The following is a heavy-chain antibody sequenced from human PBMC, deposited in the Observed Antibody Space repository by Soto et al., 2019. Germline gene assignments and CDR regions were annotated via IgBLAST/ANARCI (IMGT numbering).Heavy chain of an antibody. J-gene: IGHJ4*02. CDR3: ARGYCNGGSCYPGIY. Sequence: EVHLVESGGGSVQPGGSLRLSCAASGFTFNSYSMHWVRQAPGKGLERVSYITGSSSAIYYADSVKGRFTISRDNAKNSLSLQMNSLRDEDTAVYYCARGYCNGGSCYPGIYWGQGTLVSVSS. CDR2: ITGSSSAI. V-gene: IGHV3-48*02. D-gene: IGHD2-15*01. CDR1: GFTFNSYS.